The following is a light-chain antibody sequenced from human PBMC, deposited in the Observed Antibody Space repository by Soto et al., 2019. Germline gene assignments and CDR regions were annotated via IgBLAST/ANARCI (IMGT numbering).Light chain of an antibody. CDR3: SSYAGSNNYV. J-gene: IGLJ1*01. CDR1: SSDVGGYNY. Sequence: QSALTQPPSASGSAGQSVTISCTGTSSDVGGYNYVSWYQQHPGKAPKLMIYEDSKRPSGVPDRFSGSKSGNTASLTVSGLQAEDEADYYCSSYAGSNNYVFGTGTKVTVL. CDR2: EDS. V-gene: IGLV2-8*01.